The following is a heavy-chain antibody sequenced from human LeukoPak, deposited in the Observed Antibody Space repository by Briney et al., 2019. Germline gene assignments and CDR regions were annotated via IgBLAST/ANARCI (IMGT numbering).Heavy chain of an antibody. J-gene: IGHJ4*02. CDR1: GYTFIDYG. Sequence: ASVKVSCKASGYTFIDYGISWVRQAPGQGLEWMGWISTLNGNTNYAQMFQGRVTMTTDTSTSTAYMELRSLRSDDTAVYYCGRPLGGEAYWGQGTLVTVSS. CDR3: GRPLGGEAY. V-gene: IGHV1-18*01. D-gene: IGHD3-16*01. CDR2: ISTLNGNT.